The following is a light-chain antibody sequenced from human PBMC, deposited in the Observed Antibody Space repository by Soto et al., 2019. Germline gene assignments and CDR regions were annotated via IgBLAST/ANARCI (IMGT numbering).Light chain of an antibody. Sequence: QPVLTQSPSASASLGASVKLTCTLSSGHSNYAIAWHQQQPEKGPRYLMKVNSGGSHIKADGIPDRFSGSSSGAERYLFISSLQSEDEADYYCQTWGTGSAIVVFGGGTQLTVL. CDR2: VNSGGSH. V-gene: IGLV4-69*01. J-gene: IGLJ7*01. CDR1: SGHSNYA. CDR3: QTWGTGSAIVV.